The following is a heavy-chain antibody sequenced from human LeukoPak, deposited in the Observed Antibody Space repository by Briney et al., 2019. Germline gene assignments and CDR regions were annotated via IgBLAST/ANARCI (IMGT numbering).Heavy chain of an antibody. CDR2: ISGSGGST. V-gene: IGHV3-23*01. CDR1: GFTFSSYA. CDR3: ARAGRYSGYVTDY. D-gene: IGHD5-12*01. J-gene: IGHJ4*02. Sequence: GGSLRLSCAASGFTFSSYAMSWVRQAPGKGLEWVSAISGSGGSTYYADSVKGRFTISRDNAKNTLYLQMNSLRAEDTAVYYCARAGRYSGYVTDYWGQGTLVTVSS.